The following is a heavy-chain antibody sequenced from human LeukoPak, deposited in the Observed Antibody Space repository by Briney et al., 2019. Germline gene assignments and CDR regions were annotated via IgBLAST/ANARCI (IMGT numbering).Heavy chain of an antibody. CDR2: ICTSGST. CDR3: ARGNILCSGGSCSTNIDY. V-gene: IGHV4-4*07. Sequence: SETLSLTCTVSGGSISSYYWSWIRQPAGKGLEWIGRICTSGSTNYNPSLKSRVTMSVDTSNNQFSLKLSSVTAADTAVYYCARGNILCSGGSCSTNIDYWGQGTLVTVSS. CDR1: GGSISSYY. J-gene: IGHJ4*02. D-gene: IGHD2-15*01.